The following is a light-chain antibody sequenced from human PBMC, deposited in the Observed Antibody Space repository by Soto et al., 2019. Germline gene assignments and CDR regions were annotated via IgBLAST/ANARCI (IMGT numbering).Light chain of an antibody. V-gene: IGKV1-27*01. CDR3: QQYSSYSLT. CDR2: GAS. CDR1: QGISNY. Sequence: DIQMTQSPSSLSAYLGDRVTITCRASQGISNYLAWYQQKPGRLPKLLLFGASTLQSGVPARFSGSGSGTLFTLTINGLLPEDVATYYCQQYSSYSLTFGGGTKVEIK. J-gene: IGKJ4*01.